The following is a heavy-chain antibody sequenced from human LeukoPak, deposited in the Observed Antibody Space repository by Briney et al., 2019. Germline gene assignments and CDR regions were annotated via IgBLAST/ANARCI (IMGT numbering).Heavy chain of an antibody. Sequence: PSETLSLTCTVSGGSISSYYWSWIRQPPGKGLEWIGYIYYSGSTNYNPSLKSRVTISVDTSKNQFSLKLSSVTAADTAVYYCARGGVDGDYEAYWYFDLWGRGTLVTVSS. V-gene: IGHV4-59*01. CDR1: GGSISSYY. D-gene: IGHD4-17*01. CDR2: IYYSGST. J-gene: IGHJ2*01. CDR3: ARGGVDGDYEAYWYFDL.